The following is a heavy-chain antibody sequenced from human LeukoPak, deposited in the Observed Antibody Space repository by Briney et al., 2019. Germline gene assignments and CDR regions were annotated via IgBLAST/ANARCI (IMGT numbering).Heavy chain of an antibody. J-gene: IGHJ4*02. Sequence: GESLKISCKCSDAIIGSKWIGWVRQMPGKGLEWMGIIYPGDSDTKYSPSFEGQVTKSADKSISTAYPQWRRLKASDTASYYCARHDGSGPFDYWGQGTLVTVSS. CDR3: ARHDGSGPFDY. D-gene: IGHD1-1*01. CDR1: DAIIGSKW. V-gene: IGHV5-51*01. CDR2: IYPGDSDT.